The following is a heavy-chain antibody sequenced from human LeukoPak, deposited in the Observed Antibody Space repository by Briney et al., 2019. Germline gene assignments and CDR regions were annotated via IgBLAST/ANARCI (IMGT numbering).Heavy chain of an antibody. V-gene: IGHV3-30*18. CDR2: ISYDGSNK. CDR3: AKIPGGFDY. Sequence: GGSLRLSCAASGFTFSSYGMHWVRQAPGKGLEWVAVISYDGSNKYYADSVKGRFTISGDNSKNTLYLQMNSLRAEDTAVYYCAKIPGGFDYWGQGTLVTVSS. J-gene: IGHJ4*02. CDR1: GFTFSSYG. D-gene: IGHD3-16*01.